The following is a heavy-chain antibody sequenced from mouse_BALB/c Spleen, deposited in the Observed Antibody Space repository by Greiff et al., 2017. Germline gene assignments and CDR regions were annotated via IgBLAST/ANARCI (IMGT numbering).Heavy chain of an antibody. Sequence: EVQLQQSGAELVKPGASVKLSCTASGFNIKDTYMHWVKQRPEQGLEWIGRIDPANGNTKYDPKFQGKATITADTSSNTAYLQLSSLTSEDTAVYYGASYGYVWYFDVWGAGTTVTVSS. D-gene: IGHD2-2*01. CDR3: ASYGYVWYFDV. CDR1: GFNIKDTY. J-gene: IGHJ1*01. V-gene: IGHV14-3*02. CDR2: IDPANGNT.